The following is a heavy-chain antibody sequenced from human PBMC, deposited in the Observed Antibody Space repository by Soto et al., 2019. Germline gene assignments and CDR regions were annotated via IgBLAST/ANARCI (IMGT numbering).Heavy chain of an antibody. CDR2: ISDSGGST. CDR1: GFTFSSNA. CDR3: AKAIGSGWSKCEN. J-gene: IGHJ4*02. D-gene: IGHD6-19*01. Sequence: GGSLRLSCATSGFTFSSNAMIWVRQAPGKGLEWVSGISDSGGSTHYADSVKGRFTISRDNARNTVYLQMSSLRVEDTAVYHCAKAIGSGWSKCENWGQGTLVTVSS. V-gene: IGHV3-23*01.